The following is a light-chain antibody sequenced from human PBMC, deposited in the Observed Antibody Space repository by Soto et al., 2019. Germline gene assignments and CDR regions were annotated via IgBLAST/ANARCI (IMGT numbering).Light chain of an antibody. Sequence: EIVLTQSPGTLPLSPGERATLSCRASQSVSSNYIAWYQQNPGQAPRLLIYGASTRATGIPDRFSGSGSGTDFTLTISRLEPEDFAVYFCQQYGRSPPFAFGHGTKVDIK. CDR3: QQYGRSPPFA. V-gene: IGKV3-20*01. CDR2: GAS. J-gene: IGKJ2*01. CDR1: QSVSSNY.